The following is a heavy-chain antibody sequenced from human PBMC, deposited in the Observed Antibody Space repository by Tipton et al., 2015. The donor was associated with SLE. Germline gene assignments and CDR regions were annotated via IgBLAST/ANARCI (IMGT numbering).Heavy chain of an antibody. Sequence: LRLSCTVSGGSISSYYWSWIRQPAGKGLEWIGRIYTSGSTNYNPSLKSRVTMSVDTSKNQFSLKLSSVTAADTAVYYCARPLYGGNLQEAFDIWGQGTMVTVSS. CDR2: IYTSGST. CDR3: ARPLYGGNLQEAFDI. D-gene: IGHD4-23*01. CDR1: GGSISSYY. J-gene: IGHJ3*02. V-gene: IGHV4-4*07.